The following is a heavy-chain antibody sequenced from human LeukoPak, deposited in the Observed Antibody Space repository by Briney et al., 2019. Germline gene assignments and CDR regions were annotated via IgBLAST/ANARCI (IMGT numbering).Heavy chain of an antibody. Sequence: SETLPLTCAVYGGSFSGYYWSWIRQPPGKGLEWIGEINHSGSTNYNPSLKSRVTISVDTSKNQFSLKLSSVTAADTAVYYCARGLGGGQQLVLFDYWGQGTLVTVSS. D-gene: IGHD6-13*01. CDR2: INHSGST. V-gene: IGHV4-34*01. J-gene: IGHJ4*02. CDR3: ARGLGGGQQLVLFDY. CDR1: GGSFSGYY.